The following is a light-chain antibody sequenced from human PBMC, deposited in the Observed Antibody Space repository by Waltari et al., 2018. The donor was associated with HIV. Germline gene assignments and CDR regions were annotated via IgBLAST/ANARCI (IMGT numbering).Light chain of an antibody. CDR2: GAS. J-gene: IGKJ5*01. CDR1: QSVSYY. V-gene: IGKV3-11*01. CDR3: QQRSNWPIT. Sequence: EIVLTQSPATLSLSPGERATLSCRASQSVSYYLAWCQQKPGQAPRLLIYGASRRATGIPARFSGSVSVTDFTLTISSLEPGDFAVYYCQQRSNWPITFGQGTRLEIK.